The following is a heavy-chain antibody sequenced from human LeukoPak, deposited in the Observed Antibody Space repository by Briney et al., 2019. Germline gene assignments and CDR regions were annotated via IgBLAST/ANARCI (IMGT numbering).Heavy chain of an antibody. CDR3: ASSPWATASFDY. J-gene: IGHJ4*02. Sequence: GGSLRLSCAASGFTFSSYGMHWVRQAPGKGLEWVAVISYDGSNKYYADSVKGRFTISRDNSKNTLYLQMNSLRAEDTAAYYCASSPWATASFDYWGQGTLVTVSS. D-gene: IGHD2-21*02. CDR2: ISYDGSNK. CDR1: GFTFSSYG. V-gene: IGHV3-30*03.